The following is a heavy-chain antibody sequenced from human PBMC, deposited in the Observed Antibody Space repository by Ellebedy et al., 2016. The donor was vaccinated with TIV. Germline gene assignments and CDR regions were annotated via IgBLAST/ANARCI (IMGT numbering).Heavy chain of an antibody. CDR2: IYSGGST. D-gene: IGHD1-1*01. Sequence: GESLKISCAASGFSVSHNFMTWVRQAPGKGLEWVSLIYSGGSTSYAGSVKGRFTISRDNSRNTLYLQMNSLRAEDTAVYYCARKTDTTGSGDYWGQGTLVTVSS. J-gene: IGHJ4*02. CDR1: GFSVSHNF. CDR3: ARKTDTTGSGDY. V-gene: IGHV3-53*01.